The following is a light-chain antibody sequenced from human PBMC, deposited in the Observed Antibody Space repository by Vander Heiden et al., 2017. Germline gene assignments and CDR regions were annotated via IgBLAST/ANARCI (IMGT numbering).Light chain of an antibody. CDR2: KNN. Sequence: QSVLAQPPSPSGTPGRRVTISCSGSSPNIEIHYVYWYQQLPGTAPKVLIYKNNQRPSGVPARFSGSKPGTSAALAISGLRSEDEADYYCAAWDDSLTGNVFGTGTKVTVL. CDR3: AAWDDSLTGNV. V-gene: IGLV1-47*01. J-gene: IGLJ1*01. CDR1: SPNIEIHY.